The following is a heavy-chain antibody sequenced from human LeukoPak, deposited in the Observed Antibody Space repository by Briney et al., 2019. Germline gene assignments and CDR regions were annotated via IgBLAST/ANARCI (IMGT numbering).Heavy chain of an antibody. CDR1: GFTFDDYA. J-gene: IGHJ3*02. D-gene: IGHD2-15*01. V-gene: IGHV3-9*03. Sequence: PGGSLRLSCAASGFTFDDYATHWVRQAPGKGLEWVSGISWNSGSIGYADSVKGRFTISRDNAKNSLYLQMNSLRAEDMALYYCASQKLGYCSGGSCYGDAFDIWGQGTMVTVSS. CDR2: ISWNSGSI. CDR3: ASQKLGYCSGGSCYGDAFDI.